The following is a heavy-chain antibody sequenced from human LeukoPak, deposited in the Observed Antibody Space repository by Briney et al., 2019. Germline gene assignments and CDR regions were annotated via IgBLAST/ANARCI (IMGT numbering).Heavy chain of an antibody. Sequence: GGSLRLSCAASGFTFSSYAMSWVRQAPGKGLEWVSGISGNGVNTYHADSVKGRFTISRDNSKNTLYLQMNSLRAEDTAIYYCVRDPHALDYWGQGTLVTVSS. CDR2: ISGNGVNT. V-gene: IGHV3-23*01. CDR3: VRDPHALDY. J-gene: IGHJ4*02. D-gene: IGHD2-2*01. CDR1: GFTFSSYA.